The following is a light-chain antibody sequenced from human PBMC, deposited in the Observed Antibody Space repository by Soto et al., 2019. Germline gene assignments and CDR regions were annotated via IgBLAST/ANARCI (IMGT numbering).Light chain of an antibody. V-gene: IGLV2-11*01. CDR2: DVT. J-gene: IGLJ1*01. CDR1: SSDVGGYNY. CDR3: CSYAGSYTHV. Sequence: ALTQPRSVSGSPGQSVTISCTGTSSDVGGYNYVSWYQQHPGKAPKLIMYDVTKRPSGVPDRFSGSKSGNTASLTISGLQAEDEADYYCCSYAGSYTHVFGTGTKVT.